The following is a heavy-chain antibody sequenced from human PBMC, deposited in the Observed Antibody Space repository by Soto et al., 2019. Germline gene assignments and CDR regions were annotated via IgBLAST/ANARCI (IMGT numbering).Heavy chain of an antibody. CDR2: ISAYTGHT. CDR1: AYRFSSYG. Sequence: GASVKVSCKASAYRFSSYGISWVRQAPGQGLEWMGWISAYTGHTNYAQKFQGRVTMTMDKYTSTAYLELRSLRSDDTAVYYCARAVPAASVHALDVWGQGTTVTVSS. CDR3: ARAVPAASVHALDV. D-gene: IGHD2-2*01. V-gene: IGHV1-18*01. J-gene: IGHJ6*02.